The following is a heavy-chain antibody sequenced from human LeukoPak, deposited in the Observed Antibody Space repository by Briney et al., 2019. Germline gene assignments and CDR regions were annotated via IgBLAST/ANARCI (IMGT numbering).Heavy chain of an antibody. J-gene: IGHJ3*02. Sequence: ASVKVSCKAFGYTFSRYGVSWVRQAPGQGLEWIGWISGSNGNTNYAQNFQDRLTVTTDSSTSTAYMELRSLRSDDTAVYYCARDREYYYDMDAFDIWAKGQWSPSLQ. CDR2: ISGSNGNT. D-gene: IGHD3-22*01. CDR3: ARDREYYYDMDAFDI. CDR1: GYTFSRYG. V-gene: IGHV1-18*01.